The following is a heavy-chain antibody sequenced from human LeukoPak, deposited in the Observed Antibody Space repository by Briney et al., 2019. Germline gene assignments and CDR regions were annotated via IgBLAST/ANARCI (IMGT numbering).Heavy chain of an antibody. V-gene: IGHV1-69*13. D-gene: IGHD6-13*01. CDR1: GGTFSSYA. CDR3: ARDYREGSSWEFDY. CDR2: IIPIFGTA. Sequence: SVKVSCTASGGTFSSYAVSWVRQAPGQGLEWMGGIIPIFGTANYAQKFQGRVTITADESTSTAYMELSSLRAEDTAVYYCARDYREGSSWEFDYWGQGTLVTVSS. J-gene: IGHJ4*02.